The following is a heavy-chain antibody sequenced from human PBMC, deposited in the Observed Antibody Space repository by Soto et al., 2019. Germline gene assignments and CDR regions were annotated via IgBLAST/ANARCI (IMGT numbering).Heavy chain of an antibody. V-gene: IGHV3-33*01. Sequence: PGGSLRLSCAASGFTFGGYGMHWVRQAPGKGLEWAAGISYDGRNTYYADSVQGRFAISRDNSKNTMYLQMNSLRVEDTAIYYCARSKWHDGSGRVREFDYWGQGALVTVS. CDR1: GFTFGGYG. CDR2: ISYDGRNT. CDR3: ARSKWHDGSGRVREFDY. D-gene: IGHD3-10*01. J-gene: IGHJ4*02.